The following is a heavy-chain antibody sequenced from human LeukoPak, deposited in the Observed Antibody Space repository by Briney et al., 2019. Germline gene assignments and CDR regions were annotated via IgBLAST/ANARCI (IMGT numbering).Heavy chain of an antibody. D-gene: IGHD6-19*01. CDR1: GFTVSSNY. V-gene: IGHV3-66*01. J-gene: IGHJ4*02. CDR2: IYSGGST. Sequence: GGSLRLSCAASGFTVSSNYMSWARQAPGKGLEWVSVIYSGGSTYYADSVKGRFTISRDNSKNTLYLQMNSLRAEDTAVYYCARGSGSGWIDDWGQGTLLAVSS. CDR3: ARGSGSGWIDD.